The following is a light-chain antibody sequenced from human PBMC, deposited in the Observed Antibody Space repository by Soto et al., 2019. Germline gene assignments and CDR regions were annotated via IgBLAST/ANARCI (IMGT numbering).Light chain of an antibody. CDR2: GAS. V-gene: IGKV3-20*01. Sequence: EIVLTQSPGTLSLSPGERATLSCRASQSVSSSYLAWYQQKPSQAPRLLIYGASTRATGIPDRFSGSGSGTDFTFTISRLASDDYAVCFCQQYGSSPLTFGGGAKVEIK. CDR3: QQYGSSPLT. J-gene: IGKJ4*01. CDR1: QSVSSSY.